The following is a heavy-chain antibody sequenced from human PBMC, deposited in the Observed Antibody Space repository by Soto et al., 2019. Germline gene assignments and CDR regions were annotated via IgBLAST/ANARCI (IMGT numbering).Heavy chain of an antibody. Sequence: GGSLRLSCAASGFTFRDYAMTWVRQAPGKGLEWVSAISGNGGSTYYADSVKGRFTISRDNSKSTLHLQMNSLRVEDTAVYYCAKDRTFGPPLVRFDSWGQGTLVTVSS. CDR2: ISGNGGST. CDR1: GFTFRDYA. D-gene: IGHD6-6*01. CDR3: AKDRTFGPPLVRFDS. V-gene: IGHV3-23*01. J-gene: IGHJ4*02.